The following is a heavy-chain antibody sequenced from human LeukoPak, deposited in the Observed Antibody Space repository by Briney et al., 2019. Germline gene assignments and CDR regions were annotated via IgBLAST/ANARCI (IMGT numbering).Heavy chain of an antibody. CDR1: AYTLSGYY. D-gene: IGHD6-19*01. CDR3: ARRIAVAGSPVHYFDY. CDR2: INPKSGVT. Sequence: ASVKVSCKASAYTLSGYYMHWVRQAPGQGLEWMGWINPKSGVTNYAQKFQGRVTMTWDTSINTTFMELSRLRSDDTAVYYCARRIAVAGSPVHYFDYWGQGTLVTVSS. V-gene: IGHV1-2*02. J-gene: IGHJ4*02.